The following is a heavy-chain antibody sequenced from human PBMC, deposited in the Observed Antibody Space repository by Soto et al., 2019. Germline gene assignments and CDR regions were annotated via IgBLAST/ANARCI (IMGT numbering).Heavy chain of an antibody. CDR2: IYYSGST. Sequence: TSETLSLACTVSGGSVSSGSYYWSWIRQPPGKGLEWIGYIYYSGSTNYNPSLKSRVTISVDTSKNQFSLKLSSVIAADTAVYYCAREKMAGPYYFAYWGQGTLVTVSS. V-gene: IGHV4-61*01. CDR1: GGSVSSGSYY. J-gene: IGHJ4*02. D-gene: IGHD6-19*01. CDR3: AREKMAGPYYFAY.